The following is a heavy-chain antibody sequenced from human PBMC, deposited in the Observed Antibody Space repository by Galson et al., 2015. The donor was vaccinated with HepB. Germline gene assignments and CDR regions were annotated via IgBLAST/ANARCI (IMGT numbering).Heavy chain of an antibody. D-gene: IGHD4/OR15-4a*01. Sequence: SLRLSCAASGFTFSTYTMSWVRLVPGMGLEWLATIGAGRNTNSADSVEGRFTISRDNSNSTLSLQMNDLRHEDTTVYLCAKRIPSGAEWCCDCWGKGALVTVSS. J-gene: IGHJ4*02. V-gene: IGHV3-23*01. CDR1: GFTFSTYT. CDR3: AKRIPSGAEWCCDC. CDR2: IGAGRNT.